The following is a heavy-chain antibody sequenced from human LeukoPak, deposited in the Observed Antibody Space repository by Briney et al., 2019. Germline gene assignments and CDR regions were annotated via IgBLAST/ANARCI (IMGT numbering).Heavy chain of an antibody. J-gene: IGHJ6*02. CDR3: ARDCSGDSCYSGWGYYYGLDV. CDR1: GFTVSSNY. CDR2: ISSSSSTM. D-gene: IGHD2-15*01. Sequence: GGSLRLSCAASGFTVSSNYMSWVRQAPGKGLEWVSYISSSSSTMYNADSVKGRFTISRDNAENSLYLQMNSLRAEDTAVYYCARDCSGDSCYSGWGYYYGLDVWGQGTTVTVSS. V-gene: IGHV3-48*04.